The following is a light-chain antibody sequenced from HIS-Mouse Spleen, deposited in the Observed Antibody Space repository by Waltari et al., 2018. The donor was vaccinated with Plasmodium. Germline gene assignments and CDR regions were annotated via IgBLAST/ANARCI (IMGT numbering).Light chain of an antibody. CDR1: ALPKKY. V-gene: IGLV3-10*01. CDR3: YSTDSSGNHRG. Sequence: SYELTQPPSVSVSPGQTARITCSGDALPKKYAYWYQQKSGQAPVLVIYEDSKRPSGIPERFFGSSSGTMATLTISGAQVEDEADYYCYSTDSSGNHRGFGGGTKLTVL. J-gene: IGLJ3*02. CDR2: EDS.